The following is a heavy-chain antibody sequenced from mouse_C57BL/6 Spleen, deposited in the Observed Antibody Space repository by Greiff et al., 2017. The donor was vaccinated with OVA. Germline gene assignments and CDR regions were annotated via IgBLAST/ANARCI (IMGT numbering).Heavy chain of an antibody. CDR2: IDPNSGGT. CDR1: GYTFTSYW. J-gene: IGHJ4*01. CDR3: ASPYYYGSSYAMDY. Sequence: QQSCKASGYTFTSYWMHWVKQRPGRGLEWIGRIDPNSGGTKYNEKFKSKATLTVDKPSSTAYMQLSSLTSEDSAVYYCASPYYYGSSYAMDYWGQGTSVTVSS. V-gene: IGHV1-72*01. D-gene: IGHD1-1*01.